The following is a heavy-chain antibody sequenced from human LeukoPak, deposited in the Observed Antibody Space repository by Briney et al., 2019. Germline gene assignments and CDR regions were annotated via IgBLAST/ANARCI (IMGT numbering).Heavy chain of an antibody. Sequence: PSETLSLTCSVSGGSLSIYYWSWIRQPAGKGLEWIGRIYTTGSTNYNPSLKSRVTMSVDTSKNQFSLKLNSVTAADTAVYYCARDSGIAVAGGWFDPWGQGTLVTVSS. D-gene: IGHD6-19*01. J-gene: IGHJ5*02. CDR1: GGSLSIYY. CDR3: ARDSGIAVAGGWFDP. V-gene: IGHV4-4*07. CDR2: IYTTGST.